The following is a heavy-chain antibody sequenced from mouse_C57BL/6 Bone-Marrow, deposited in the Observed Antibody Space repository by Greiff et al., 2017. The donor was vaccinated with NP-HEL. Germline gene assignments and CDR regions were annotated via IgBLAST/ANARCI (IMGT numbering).Heavy chain of an antibody. D-gene: IGHD1-1*01. CDR3: TTGGITTVVAP. CDR2: IDPENGDT. CDR1: GFNIKDDY. J-gene: IGHJ2*01. V-gene: IGHV14-4*01. Sequence: VQLQQSGAELVRPGASVKLSCTASGFNIKDDYMHWVKQRPEQGLEWIGWIDPENGDTEYASKFQGKATITADTSSNTAYLQLSSLTSEDTAVYYCTTGGITTVVAPWGQGTTLTVSS.